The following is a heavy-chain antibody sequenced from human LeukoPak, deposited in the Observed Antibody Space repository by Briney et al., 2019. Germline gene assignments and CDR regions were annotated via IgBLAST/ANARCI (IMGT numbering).Heavy chain of an antibody. V-gene: IGHV3-53*01. D-gene: IGHD3-10*01. J-gene: IGHJ4*02. CDR2: IYSDNT. CDR3: ARDGLWFGEPLDY. CDR1: GFTVSSNS. Sequence: GGSLRLSCTVSGFTVSSNSMSWVRQAPGKGLEWVSFIYSDNTHYSDSVKGRFTISRDNSKNTLYLQMNSLRDEDTAVYYCARDGLWFGEPLDYWGQGTLVTVSS.